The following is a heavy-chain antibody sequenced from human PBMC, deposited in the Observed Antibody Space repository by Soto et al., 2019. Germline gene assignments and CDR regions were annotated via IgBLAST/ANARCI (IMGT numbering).Heavy chain of an antibody. CDR3: ARSVSPTYLKDADCREYYNWFGP. Sequence: SVKVSCKASRYTFTGYYLHWVRQAPGQGLGWMGWINPKSGGTKYAQNFQGRVTMTRDTSSSIAYMDLRRLRSDDTAVYYCARSVSPTYLKDADCREYYNWFGPWGQGTLVSVSS. V-gene: IGHV1-2*02. D-gene: IGHD2-15*01. CDR2: INPKSGGT. J-gene: IGHJ5*02. CDR1: RYTFTGYY.